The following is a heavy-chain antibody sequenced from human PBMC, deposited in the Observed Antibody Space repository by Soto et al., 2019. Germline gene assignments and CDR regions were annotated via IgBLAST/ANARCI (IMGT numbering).Heavy chain of an antibody. CDR1: GGSISVYY. J-gene: IGHJ4*02. CDR3: ARGVGSSPPRY. Sequence: LSLTCTISGGSISVYYWSWVRQPPGHELEWIGYIYASGSPYYNPSLRSRVTISADTSKNQISLKLTSPTAADTAVYYWARGVGSSPPRYWGRGTLVTVSS. CDR2: IYASGSP. D-gene: IGHD1-26*01. V-gene: IGHV4-59*01.